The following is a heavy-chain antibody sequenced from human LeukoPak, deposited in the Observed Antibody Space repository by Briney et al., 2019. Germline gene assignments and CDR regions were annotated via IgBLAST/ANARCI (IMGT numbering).Heavy chain of an antibody. CDR3: ARSGLYYYDSSGYLRGGITDPAPSDY. D-gene: IGHD3-22*01. J-gene: IGHJ4*02. CDR2: IIPILGMA. V-gene: IGHV1-69*02. CDR1: GGTFSSYT. Sequence: SSVKVSCKASGGTFSSYTISWLRQAPGQGLEWMGRIIPILGMANYAQKFQGRVTLIADQSTNTAYMELNSLRSVDTAVYYCARSGLYYYDSSGYLRGGITDPAPSDYWGQGTLVTVSS.